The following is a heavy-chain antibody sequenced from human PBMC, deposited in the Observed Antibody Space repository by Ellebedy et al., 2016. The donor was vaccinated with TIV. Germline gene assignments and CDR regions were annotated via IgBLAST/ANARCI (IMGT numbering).Heavy chain of an antibody. J-gene: IGHJ4*02. CDR3: VRDLHWSYFD. CDR2: TKQDGSEK. D-gene: IGHD1-26*01. V-gene: IGHV3-7*03. CDR1: GFTFSTYW. Sequence: GESLKISCAASGFTFSTYWMGWVRQAAGKGLEWVANTKQDGSEKYYVDSVMGRFTISRDNAKNSLYLQMNSLRAEDTAVYYCVRDLHWSYFDWGQGTLVTVSS.